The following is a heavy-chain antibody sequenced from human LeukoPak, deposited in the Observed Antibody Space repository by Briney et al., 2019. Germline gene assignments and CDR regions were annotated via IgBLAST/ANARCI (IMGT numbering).Heavy chain of an antibody. D-gene: IGHD2-2*01. CDR1: GFTFSSYS. CDR2: ISSSSSYI. V-gene: IGHV3-21*01. Sequence: PGGFLRLSCAASGFTFSSYSMNWGRQAPGKGLEWVSSISSSSSYIYYADSVKGRFTISRDNAKNSLYLQMNSLRAEDTAVYYCARDEGFCSSTSCSSRWDFDYWGQGTLVTVSS. CDR3: ARDEGFCSSTSCSSRWDFDY. J-gene: IGHJ4*02.